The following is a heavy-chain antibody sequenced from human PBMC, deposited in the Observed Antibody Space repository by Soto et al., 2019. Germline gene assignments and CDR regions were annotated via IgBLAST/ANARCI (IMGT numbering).Heavy chain of an antibody. CDR3: ATPAKYCSSVICLGDYYFYVMDI. Sequence: GAAMKRSEEGFRKNFDTFLITRVRQLPGKSLEWMGGIDPSDSYTNYSPSFKGHVTFSVDTSTSTAYLQWSSLKASDTAIYYCATPAKYCSSVICLGDYYFYVMDICGQGTTVSVS. CDR2: IDPSDSYT. CDR1: RKNFDTFL. V-gene: IGHV5-10-1*01. D-gene: IGHD2-2*01. J-gene: IGHJ6*02.